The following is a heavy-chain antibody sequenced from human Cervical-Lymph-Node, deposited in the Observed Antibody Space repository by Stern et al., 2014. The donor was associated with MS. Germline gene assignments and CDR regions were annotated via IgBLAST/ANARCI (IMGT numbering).Heavy chain of an antibody. CDR3: ARGGRAYCGGDCYSNYFDY. CDR1: GFTFSSYG. D-gene: IGHD2-21*02. J-gene: IGHJ4*02. V-gene: IGHV3-33*01. CDR2: IWYDGSNK. Sequence: QVQLVESGGGVVQPGRSLRLSCAASGFTFSSYGMHWVRQAPGKGLEWVAVIWYDGSNKYYADSVKGRFTISRDNSKNTLYLQMNSLRAEDTAVYYCARGGRAYCGGDCYSNYFDYWGQGTLVTVSS.